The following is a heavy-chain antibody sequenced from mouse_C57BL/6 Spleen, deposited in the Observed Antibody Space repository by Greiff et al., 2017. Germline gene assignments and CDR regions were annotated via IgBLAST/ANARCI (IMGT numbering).Heavy chain of an antibody. CDR3: VRDEGPYAMDY. D-gene: IGHD3-3*01. CDR1: GFTFNTYA. J-gene: IGHJ4*01. CDR2: IRSKSSYYAT. Sequence: EVKLVESGGGLVQPKGSLKLSCAASGFTFNTYAMHWVRQAPGKGLEWVTRIRSKSSYYATYYADSVKDRFTISRDDSQSMLYLQMNNLKTEDTAMYDCVRDEGPYAMDYWGQGTSVTVSS. V-gene: IGHV10-3*01.